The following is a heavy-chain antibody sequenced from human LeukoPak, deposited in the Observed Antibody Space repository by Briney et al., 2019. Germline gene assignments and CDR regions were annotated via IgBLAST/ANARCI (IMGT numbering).Heavy chain of an antibody. CDR3: ARGYQVGATPLFDP. CDR2: IIPIFGTA. CDR1: GGTFSSYA. D-gene: IGHD1-26*01. V-gene: IGHV1-69*13. J-gene: IGHJ5*02. Sequence: SVKVSCKASGGTFSSYAISWVRQAPGQGLEWMGGIIPIFGTANYAQKFQGRVTITADESTSTAYMELSSLRSEDTAVYYCARGYQVGATPLFDPWGQGTLVTVSS.